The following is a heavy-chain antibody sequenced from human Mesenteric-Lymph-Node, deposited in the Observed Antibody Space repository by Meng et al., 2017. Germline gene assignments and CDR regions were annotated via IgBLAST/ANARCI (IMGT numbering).Heavy chain of an antibody. CDR3: ASGGPGRGWYQVDNYYYYGMDV. CDR2: ISSSSSYI. CDR1: GFTFSSYA. V-gene: IGHV3-21*01. D-gene: IGHD6-19*01. Sequence: GGSLRLSCAASGFTFSSYAMSWVRQAPGNGPEWVSSISSSSSYIYYADSVKGRFTISRDNAKNSLYLQMNSLRAEDTAVYYCASGGPGRGWYQVDNYYYYGMDVWGQGTTVTVSS. J-gene: IGHJ6*02.